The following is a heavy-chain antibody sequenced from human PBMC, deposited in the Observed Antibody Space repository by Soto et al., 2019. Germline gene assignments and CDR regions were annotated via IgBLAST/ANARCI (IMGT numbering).Heavy chain of an antibody. D-gene: IGHD2-15*01. CDR1: GFTFSNYW. CDR3: ARGDCVGGTCYSLAGSFYYYMDV. CDR2: INSDGSVS. J-gene: IGHJ6*03. Sequence: EVQLVESGGGLVQPGGSLGLSCAASGFTFSNYWMYWVRQAPGKGLEWVSRINSDGSVSSYADSVKGRLTISRDNVKNTLYLQMDSLRAEDTALYYCARGDCVGGTCYSLAGSFYYYMDVWGKGTTVTVFS. V-gene: IGHV3-74*02.